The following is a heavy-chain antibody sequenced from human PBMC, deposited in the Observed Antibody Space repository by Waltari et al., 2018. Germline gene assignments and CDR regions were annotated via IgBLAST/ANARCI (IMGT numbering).Heavy chain of an antibody. CDR1: GGSISSSSYY. V-gene: IGHV4-39*07. Sequence: QLQLQESGPGLVKPSETLSLTCTVSGGSISSSSYYWGWIRQPPGKGLEWIGSIYYSGSTYYNPSLKSRVTISVDTSKNQFSLKLSSVTAADTAVYYCARDPLYQLQSYYYYYGMDVWGQGTTVTVSS. J-gene: IGHJ6*02. D-gene: IGHD2-2*01. CDR2: IYYSGST. CDR3: ARDPLYQLQSYYYYYGMDV.